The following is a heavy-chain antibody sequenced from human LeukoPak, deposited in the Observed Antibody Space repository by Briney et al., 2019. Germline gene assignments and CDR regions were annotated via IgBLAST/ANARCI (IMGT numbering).Heavy chain of an antibody. Sequence: GRSQRLSCAASGFTFDDYAMHWVRQAPGKGLEWVSGISWNSGSIGYADSVKGRFTISRDNAKNSLYLQMNSLRAEDTALYYCAAARPGYWGQGTLVTVSS. J-gene: IGHJ4*02. CDR3: AAARPGY. CDR1: GFTFDDYA. D-gene: IGHD6-6*01. CDR2: ISWNSGSI. V-gene: IGHV3-9*01.